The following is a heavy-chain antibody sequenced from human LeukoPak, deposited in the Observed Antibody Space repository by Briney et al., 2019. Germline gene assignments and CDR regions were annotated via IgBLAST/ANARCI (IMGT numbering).Heavy chain of an antibody. CDR3: ARPCYYDSRIGP. Sequence: PSQTLSLTCTVSGGSISSGDYYWSWIRQPPGKGLEWIAYMYYSSSTYYNPSLKSRVTMSADTSKNQLSLKLSSVTAADTAVYYCARPCYYDSRIGPWGQGILVTVSS. CDR2: MYYSSST. J-gene: IGHJ5*02. CDR1: GGSISSGDYY. V-gene: IGHV4-30-4*01. D-gene: IGHD3-22*01.